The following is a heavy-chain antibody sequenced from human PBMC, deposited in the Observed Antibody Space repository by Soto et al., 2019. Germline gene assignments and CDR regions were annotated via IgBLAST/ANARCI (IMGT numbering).Heavy chain of an antibody. Sequence: PSETLSLTCTVSGGSISTGDYYWSWIRQPPGKGLEWIGYIYKDGSTFYNPSLKSRVSLSLDTSSSRFSLRLRSVTAADTAFYYCVREGHSRLSTGYYDSWGPGTLVIVSS. V-gene: IGHV4-30-4*01. D-gene: IGHD3-9*01. CDR1: GGSISTGDYY. CDR3: VREGHSRLSTGYYDS. J-gene: IGHJ5*01. CDR2: IYKDGST.